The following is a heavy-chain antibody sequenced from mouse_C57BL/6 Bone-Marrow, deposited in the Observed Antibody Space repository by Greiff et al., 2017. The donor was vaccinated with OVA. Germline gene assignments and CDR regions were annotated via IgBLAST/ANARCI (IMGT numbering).Heavy chain of an antibody. D-gene: IGHD3-1*01. J-gene: IGHJ4*01. CDR2: IHPNSGST. CDR3: ARPTEGYYAMDY. CDR1: GYTFTSYW. Sequence: QVQLQQSGAELVKPGASVKLSCKASGYTFTSYWMHWVKQRPGQGLEWIGMIHPNSGSTNYNEKFKSKATLTVDKSSSTAYMQLSSLTSEDSAVYNGARPTEGYYAMDYWGQGTSVTVSS. V-gene: IGHV1-64*01.